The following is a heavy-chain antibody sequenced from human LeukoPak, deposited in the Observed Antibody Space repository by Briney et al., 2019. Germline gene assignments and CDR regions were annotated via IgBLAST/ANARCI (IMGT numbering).Heavy chain of an antibody. CDR2: ISAYNGNT. CDR1: GYTFTGYY. Sequence: ASVKVSCKASGYTFTGYYMHWVRQAPGQGLEWMGWISAYNGNTKYGQKFQGRVTMTTDTSTSTAYMELRSLRSDDTAVYYCARDSCSSNSCYGGAFDIWGQGTMVTVSS. V-gene: IGHV1-18*04. CDR3: ARDSCSSNSCYGGAFDI. D-gene: IGHD2-2*01. J-gene: IGHJ3*02.